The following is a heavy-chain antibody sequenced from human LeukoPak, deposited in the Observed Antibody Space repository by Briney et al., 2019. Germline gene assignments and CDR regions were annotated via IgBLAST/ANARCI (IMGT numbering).Heavy chain of an antibody. D-gene: IGHD3-22*01. Sequence: SETLSLTCAVSGGSISSGGYSWSWIRQPPGKGLEWIGYIYHSGSTYYNPSLKSRVTISVDRSKNQFSLKLSSVTAADTAVYYCARRVVVITGAPGQFDPWGQGTLVTVSS. J-gene: IGHJ5*02. V-gene: IGHV4-30-2*01. CDR3: ARRVVVITGAPGQFDP. CDR1: GGSISSGGYS. CDR2: IYHSGST.